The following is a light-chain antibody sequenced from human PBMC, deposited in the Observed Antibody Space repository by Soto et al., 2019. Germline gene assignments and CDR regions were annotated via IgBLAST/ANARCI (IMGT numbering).Light chain of an antibody. V-gene: IGKV1-5*03. J-gene: IGKJ1*01. CDR3: QQYHIYSWT. Sequence: DIQVTQTPSTLPVSIGDRVTINCRASQSISDWLAWYQQKPGKAPRLLIYRASTLQSGVPSRFRGSGYGTEFTLTISDLQADDFATYYCQQYHIYSWTFGQGTTVGIK. CDR2: RAS. CDR1: QSISDW.